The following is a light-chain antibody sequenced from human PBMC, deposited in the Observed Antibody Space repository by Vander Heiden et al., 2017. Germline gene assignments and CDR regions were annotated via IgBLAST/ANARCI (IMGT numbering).Light chain of an antibody. V-gene: IGLV1-44*01. J-gene: IGLJ3*02. CDR2: SNN. Sequence: QSVLTQPPSASGTPGQRVTISCSGSSSNIGSNTVNWYQQLPGTAPKLLIYSNNQRPSGVPDRFSGSKSGTSASLASSGLQSEDEADYYCAAWDDSLNGDWVFGGGTKLTVL. CDR3: AAWDDSLNGDWV. CDR1: SSNIGSNT.